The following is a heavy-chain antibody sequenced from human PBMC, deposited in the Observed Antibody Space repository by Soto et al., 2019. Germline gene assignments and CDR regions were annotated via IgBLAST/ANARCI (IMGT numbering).Heavy chain of an antibody. J-gene: IGHJ6*02. V-gene: IGHV1-18*04. CDR2: ISAYNGNT. CDR3: ARHCTNGVCPYYYGMDV. CDR1: GYTFTSYG. D-gene: IGHD2-8*01. Sequence: ASVKVSCKASGYTFTSYGISWLRQAPGQGLEWMGWISAYNGNTNYAQKLQGRVTMTTDTSTSTAYMELRSLRSDDTAVYYCARHCTNGVCPYYYGMDVWGQGTTVTVSS.